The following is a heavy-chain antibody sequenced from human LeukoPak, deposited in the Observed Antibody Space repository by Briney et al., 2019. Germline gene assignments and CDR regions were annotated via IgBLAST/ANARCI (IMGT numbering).Heavy chain of an antibody. CDR1: EFTVSSNY. V-gene: IGHV3-53*01. D-gene: IGHD3-10*01. CDR3: ARVGYMVRGVRVGY. CDR2: IYSGGST. J-gene: IGHJ4*02. Sequence: GGSLRLSCAASEFTVSSNYMSWVRQAPGKGLEWVSVIYSGGSTYYADSVKGRFTISRDNSKNTLYLQMNSLRAEDTAVYYCARVGYMVRGVRVGYWGQGTLVTVSS.